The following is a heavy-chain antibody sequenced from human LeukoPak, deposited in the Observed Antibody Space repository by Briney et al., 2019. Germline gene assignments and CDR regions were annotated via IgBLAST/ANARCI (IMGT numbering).Heavy chain of an antibody. Sequence: ASVKVSCKVSGYTLTELSMHWVRQAPGKGLEWMAGFDPEDGETLYAHRFQGRVTMTTDTSSDTAYMELSSLRFEDTAVYYCAAIKRFDSSGYFRIPHSNWFDPWGQGTLVTVSS. J-gene: IGHJ5*02. CDR2: FDPEDGET. CDR3: AAIKRFDSSGYFRIPHSNWFDP. CDR1: GYTLTELS. D-gene: IGHD3-22*01. V-gene: IGHV1-24*01.